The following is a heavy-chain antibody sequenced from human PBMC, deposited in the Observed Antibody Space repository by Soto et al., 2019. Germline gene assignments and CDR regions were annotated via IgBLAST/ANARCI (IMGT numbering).Heavy chain of an antibody. J-gene: IGHJ1*01. CDR3: AHTPEGASRIRGTGRYFQY. CDR1: GFLLSTSGVG. Sequence: QITLKESGPTLVKPTQTLTLTCTFSGFLLSTSGVGVAWIRQPPGKALEWLSLIYWDDDKRYSPSLKSRLTITKDTSKNQVVLTMTNMDPVDTATYYCAHTPEGASRIRGTGRYFQYWGQGTLVTVSS. V-gene: IGHV2-5*02. CDR2: IYWDDDK. D-gene: IGHD3-10*01.